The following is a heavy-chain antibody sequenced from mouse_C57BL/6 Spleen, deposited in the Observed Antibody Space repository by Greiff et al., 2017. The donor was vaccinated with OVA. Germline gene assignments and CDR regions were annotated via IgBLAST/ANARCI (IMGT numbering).Heavy chain of an antibody. J-gene: IGHJ3*01. V-gene: IGHV1-18*01. D-gene: IGHD2-5*01. CDR1: GYTFTDYN. CDR2: INPNNGGT. Sequence: VQLKESGPELVKPGASVKIPCKASGYTFTDYNMDWVKQSHGKSLEWIGDINPNNGGTIYNQKFKGKATLTVDKSSSTAYMELRSLTSEDTAVYYCARGDYSNYGFAYWGQGTLVTVSA. CDR3: ARGDYSNYGFAY.